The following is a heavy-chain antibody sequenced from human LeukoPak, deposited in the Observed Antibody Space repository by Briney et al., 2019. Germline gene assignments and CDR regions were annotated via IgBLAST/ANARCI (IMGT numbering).Heavy chain of an antibody. CDR3: ARDRRTARAAGSWFDP. Sequence: ASVKVSCKASGYTFTSYGFSWVRQAPGQGLEWMGWISAYNGNTNYAQKLQGRVTMTTDTSTSTAYMELRSLRSDDTAVYYCARDRRTARAAGSWFDPWGQGTLVTVSS. CDR1: GYTFTSYG. V-gene: IGHV1-18*01. D-gene: IGHD2-15*01. J-gene: IGHJ5*02. CDR2: ISAYNGNT.